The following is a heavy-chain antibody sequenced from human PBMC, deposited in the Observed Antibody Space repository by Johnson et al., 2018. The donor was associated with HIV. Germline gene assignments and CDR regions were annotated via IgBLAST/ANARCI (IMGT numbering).Heavy chain of an antibody. Sequence: EQLVESGGGVVQPGRSLRLSCAASGFIFSDYYMNWIRQAPGKGLEWVPGINWSGGTTGYADSVKGRFTISRDNAKNSLFLQMNSLRAEDTALYYCARLVMVRGVMGAFDIWGQGTMVTVSS. CDR2: INWSGGTT. CDR1: GFIFSDYY. J-gene: IGHJ3*02. CDR3: ARLVMVRGVMGAFDI. D-gene: IGHD3-10*01. V-gene: IGHV3-20*04.